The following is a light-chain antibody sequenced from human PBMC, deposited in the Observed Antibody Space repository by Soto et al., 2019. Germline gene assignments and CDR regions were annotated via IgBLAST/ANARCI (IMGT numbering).Light chain of an antibody. Sequence: VLSQSPCSLPLSPGQRPTLSCTAIKRLYSTSLAWYQLKPGQAPRLLIYGASSRETGIPDRFSGSGSGTDFTLTISRLEPEDFAVYYCQQYITSPPITFGQGTRLEIK. J-gene: IGKJ5*01. V-gene: IGKV3-20*01. CDR3: QQYITSPPIT. CDR1: KRLYSTS. CDR2: GAS.